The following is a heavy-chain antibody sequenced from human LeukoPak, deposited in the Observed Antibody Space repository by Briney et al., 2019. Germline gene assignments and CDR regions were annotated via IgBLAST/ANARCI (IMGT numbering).Heavy chain of an antibody. CDR1: GFSFSSYV. Sequence: GGSLRLSCAASGFSFSSYVMSWVRQAPGKGLEWVSAISGSGGSTYFADSAKGRFTISRDNSKNTLYLQMNSLSAEDTAIYYCARGLGSSTSRHTFDIWGQGTMVTVSS. D-gene: IGHD2-2*01. V-gene: IGHV3-23*01. J-gene: IGHJ3*02. CDR3: ARGLGSSTSRHTFDI. CDR2: ISGSGGST.